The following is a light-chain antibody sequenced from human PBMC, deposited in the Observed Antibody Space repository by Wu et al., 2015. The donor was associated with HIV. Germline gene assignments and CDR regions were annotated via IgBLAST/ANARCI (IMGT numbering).Light chain of an antibody. J-gene: IGKJ2*03. V-gene: IGKV3-15*01. CDR2: VHS. CDR3: QQYNNWWS. Sequence: PRGRATLSCRASQSVSSNYLAWYQQKPGQAPGSSSMVHSTRATGIPARFSGSGSGTEFTLTISSLQSEDFAVYSCQQYNNWWSFGQGTKLEIK. CDR1: QSVSSN.